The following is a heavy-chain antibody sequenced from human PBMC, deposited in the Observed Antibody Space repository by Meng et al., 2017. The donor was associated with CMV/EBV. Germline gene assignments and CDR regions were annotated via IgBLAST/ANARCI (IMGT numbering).Heavy chain of an antibody. CDR3: AREDDFWSHGMDV. D-gene: IGHD3-3*01. CDR2: INSDGSST. CDR1: GFTFSSYW. J-gene: IGHJ6*02. Sequence: GGSLRLSCAASGFTFSSYWMHWVRQAPGKGLVWVSRINSDGSSTSYADSVKGRFTISRDNAKNTLYLQMNSLRAEDTAVYYCAREDDFWSHGMDVWGQGTTVTVSS. V-gene: IGHV3-74*01.